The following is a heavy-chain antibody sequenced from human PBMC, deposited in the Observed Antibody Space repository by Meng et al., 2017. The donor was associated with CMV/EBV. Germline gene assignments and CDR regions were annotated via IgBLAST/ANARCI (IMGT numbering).Heavy chain of an antibody. CDR3: ATPSAGYSSSWYDY. J-gene: IGHJ4*02. CDR2: IIPIFGTA. Sequence: KASGDTFSSYAISWVRQAPGQGLEWMGGIIPIFGTANYAQKFQGRVTITTDESTSTAYMELSSLRSEDTAVYYCATPSAGYSSSWYDYWGQGTLVTVSS. D-gene: IGHD6-13*01. CDR1: GDTFSSYA. V-gene: IGHV1-69*05.